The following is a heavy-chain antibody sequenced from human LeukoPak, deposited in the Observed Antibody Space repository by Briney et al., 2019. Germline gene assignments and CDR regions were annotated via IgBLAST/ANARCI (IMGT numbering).Heavy chain of an antibody. CDR1: GFTVSSNY. D-gene: IGHD1-7*01. Sequence: GGSLRLSCAASGFTVSSNYMTWVRQAPGKGLMWVSRMNGEGTTIDYADSVKGRFTVSRDYAKNTLFLQMNNLRTEDTALYFCATARNFRFEYWGQGSLVIVSA. CDR3: ATARNFRFEY. J-gene: IGHJ4*02. CDR2: MNGEGTTI. V-gene: IGHV3-74*01.